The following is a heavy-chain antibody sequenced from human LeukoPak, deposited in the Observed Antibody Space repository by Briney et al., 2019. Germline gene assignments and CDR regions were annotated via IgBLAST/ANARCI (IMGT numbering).Heavy chain of an antibody. V-gene: IGHV1-2*02. CDR2: INPNSGGT. Sequence: GASVKVSCKASGYTFTGYYMHWVRQAPGQGLEWMGWINPNSGGTNYAQKFQGRVTMTRDTSISTAYMELSRLRSDDTAVYYCARVMYSSSSGWFDPWGQGTLVTVSS. D-gene: IGHD6-13*01. J-gene: IGHJ5*02. CDR3: ARVMYSSSSGWFDP. CDR1: GYTFTGYY.